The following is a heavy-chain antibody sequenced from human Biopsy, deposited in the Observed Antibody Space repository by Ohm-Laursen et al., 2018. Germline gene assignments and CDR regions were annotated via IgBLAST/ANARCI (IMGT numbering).Heavy chain of an antibody. D-gene: IGHD4-23*01. CDR1: GGPFTGHY. V-gene: IGHV4-59*11. CDR2: ISHTGYT. Sequence: TLSLTCTVSGGPFTGHYWSWIRQPPGKGLEWIGHISHTGYTSYKSSLKSRVTISLDTSRNHFSLRLSSLTAADTAVYYCARGSNDFGGLYFPRWGQGTLLTVSS. J-gene: IGHJ4*02. CDR3: ARGSNDFGGLYFPR.